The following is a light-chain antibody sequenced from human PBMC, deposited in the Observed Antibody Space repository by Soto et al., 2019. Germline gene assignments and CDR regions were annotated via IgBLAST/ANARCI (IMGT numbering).Light chain of an antibody. Sequence: SYELTQPPSVSGAPGKTARITCGGNNIGSKSVHWYQQKPGQAPVLVIYYDSDRPSGIPERFSGSNSGNTATLTISRVEAGDEADYYCQVWDSSSDPVFGGGTKLTVL. V-gene: IGLV3-21*04. CDR1: NIGSKS. CDR3: QVWDSSSDPV. J-gene: IGLJ2*01. CDR2: YDS.